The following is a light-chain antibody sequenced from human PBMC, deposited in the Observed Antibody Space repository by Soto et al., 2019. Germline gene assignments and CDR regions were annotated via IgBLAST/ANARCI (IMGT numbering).Light chain of an antibody. CDR1: QSVGAR. Sequence: EVVMTQSPATLSVSPGERATLSCRASQSVGARLAWYQQKPGQPPGLLMYTTSIRASGVPPRFSGSGSGTEFTLTISSLQSEDFAVYYCQQYNDWPPLTFGGGTTVEIK. J-gene: IGKJ4*01. V-gene: IGKV3-15*01. CDR2: TTS. CDR3: QQYNDWPPLT.